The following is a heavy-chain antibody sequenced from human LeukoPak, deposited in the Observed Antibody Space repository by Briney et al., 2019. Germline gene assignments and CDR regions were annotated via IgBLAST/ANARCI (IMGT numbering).Heavy chain of an antibody. D-gene: IGHD3-22*01. CDR3: ARDEGSAYPFDY. J-gene: IGHJ4*02. Sequence: SETLSLTCTVSGGSISSSSYYWGWIRQPPGKGLVWIGSIYYSGSTYYNPSLKSRVTISVDTSKNQFSLRLSSVTAADTAVYFCARDEGSAYPFDYWGQGTLVTVSS. CDR2: IYYSGST. CDR1: GGSISSSSYY. V-gene: IGHV4-39*07.